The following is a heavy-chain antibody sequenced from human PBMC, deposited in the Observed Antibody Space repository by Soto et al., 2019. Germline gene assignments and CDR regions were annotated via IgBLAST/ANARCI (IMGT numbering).Heavy chain of an antibody. V-gene: IGHV3-30*18. CDR1: GFTFSSYG. CDR2: ISYDGSNK. D-gene: IGHD2-15*01. J-gene: IGHJ6*02. CDR3: AKSARYCSGGSCYRYGMDV. Sequence: QVQLVESGGGVVQPGRSLRLSCAASGFTFSSYGMHWVHQAPGKGLEWVAVISYDGSNKYYADSVKGRFTISRDNSKNTLYLQMNSLRAEDTAVYYCAKSARYCSGGSCYRYGMDVWGQGTTVTVSS.